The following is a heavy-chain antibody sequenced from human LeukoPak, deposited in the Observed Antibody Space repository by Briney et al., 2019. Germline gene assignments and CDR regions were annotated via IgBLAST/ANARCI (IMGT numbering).Heavy chain of an antibody. D-gene: IGHD3-22*01. CDR3: AKDRLGYDSLGKFFDY. V-gene: IGHV3-23*01. Sequence: GGSLRLSCAASGFTFNSYAMSWVRQAPGTGLEWVSAIGGSGDNTYYADSVKGRFTISRDNSTNTLYLQMNSLRAEDTAVYYCAKDRLGYDSLGKFFDYWGQGTLVTVSS. J-gene: IGHJ4*02. CDR2: IGGSGDNT. CDR1: GFTFNSYA.